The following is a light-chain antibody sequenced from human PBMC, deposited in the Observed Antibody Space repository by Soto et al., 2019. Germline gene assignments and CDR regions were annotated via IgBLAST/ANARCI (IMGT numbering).Light chain of an antibody. J-gene: IGKJ5*01. Sequence: EIVLTHSPATLSLSPVERATLSFRSSQSVSSNLAWYQQKPGQAPRLLIYDASNRATGIPARFSGSGSGADFTLTISSLEPEDFAVYHCQQRSSWPSFGQGTRLEI. CDR2: DAS. CDR1: QSVSSN. V-gene: IGKV3-11*01. CDR3: QQRSSWPS.